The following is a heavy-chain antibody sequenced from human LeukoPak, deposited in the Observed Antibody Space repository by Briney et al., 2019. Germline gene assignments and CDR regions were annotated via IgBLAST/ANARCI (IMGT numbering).Heavy chain of an antibody. CDR1: GGTFSSYV. V-gene: IGHV1-69*05. D-gene: IGHD4-23*01. CDR2: IIPIFGTA. J-gene: IGHJ4*02. Sequence: SVKVSCKASGGTFSSYVISWVRQAPGQGLEWMGRIIPIFGTANYAQKFQGRVTITTDESTSTAYMELSSLRSEDTAVYYCARDRIRWYLDYWGQGTLVTVSS. CDR3: ARDRIRWYLDY.